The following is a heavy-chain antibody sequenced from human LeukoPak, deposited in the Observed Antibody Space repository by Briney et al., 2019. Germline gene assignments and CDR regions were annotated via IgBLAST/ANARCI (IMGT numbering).Heavy chain of an antibody. CDR2: IYTSGST. D-gene: IGHD3-10*01. CDR1: GGSIGSYY. J-gene: IGHJ3*02. Sequence: SETLSLTCTVSGGSIGSYYWSWIRQPAGKGLEWIGRIYTSGSTNYNPSLKSRVTMSVDTSKNQFSLKLSSVTAADTAVYYCARDWENYYGSGSYGAFDIWGQGTMVTVSS. V-gene: IGHV4-4*07. CDR3: ARDWENYYGSGSYGAFDI.